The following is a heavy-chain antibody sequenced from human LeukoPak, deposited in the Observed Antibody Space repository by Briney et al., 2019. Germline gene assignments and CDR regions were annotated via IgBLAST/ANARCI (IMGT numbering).Heavy chain of an antibody. J-gene: IGHJ6*03. Sequence: ASVKVSCKASGYSFTSHYMHWVRQATGQGLEWMGWMNPNSGNTGYAQKFQGRVTMARNTSISTAYMELSSLRSEDTAVYYCARVDDHYYYYMDVWGKGTTVTISS. CDR1: GYSFTSHY. V-gene: IGHV1-8*02. CDR3: ARVDDHYYYYMDV. CDR2: MNPNSGNT.